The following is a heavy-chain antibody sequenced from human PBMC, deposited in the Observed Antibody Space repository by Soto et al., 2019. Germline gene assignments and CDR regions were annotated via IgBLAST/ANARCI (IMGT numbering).Heavy chain of an antibody. D-gene: IGHD3-10*01. Sequence: QVQLVQSGAEVKKPGASMKVSCKTSGYTFTSYGISWVRQAPGQGLEWMGWISGYNGNTRYAQKLQGRVSMTTDMTTTTAYMELRSLRSDDTAVYYCARDGPFYYDSGSYSPPRGDYGGQGTQVTVSS. J-gene: IGHJ4*02. CDR3: ARDGPFYYDSGSYSPPRGDY. V-gene: IGHV1-18*01. CDR1: GYTFTSYG. CDR2: ISGYNGNT.